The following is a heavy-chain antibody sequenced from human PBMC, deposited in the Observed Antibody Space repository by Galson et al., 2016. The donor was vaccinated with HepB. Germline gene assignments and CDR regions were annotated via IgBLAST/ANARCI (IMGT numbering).Heavy chain of an antibody. V-gene: IGHV3-53*01. D-gene: IGHD3-10*01. CDR2: IFGGGST. CDR1: GFTLNTNN. CDR3: TRDLHGDGPNPAVHRGDY. Sequence: SLRLSCAVSGFTLNTNNMTWVRQAPGKGLEWVSVIFGGGSTYYADSVAGRFIISKDDSQNIVYLQRKLLTADDTAVYYCTRDLHGDGPNPAVHRGDYWGQGTLVTVSS. J-gene: IGHJ4*02.